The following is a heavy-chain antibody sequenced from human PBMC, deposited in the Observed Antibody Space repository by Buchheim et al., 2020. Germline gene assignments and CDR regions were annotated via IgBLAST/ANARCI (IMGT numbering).Heavy chain of an antibody. CDR2: IYYNGVT. J-gene: IGHJ5*02. CDR3: ARRTAEVGFDP. Sequence: QLQLQESGPGLAKPSETLSLTCTVSGDSIKTSSYYWGWIRQPPGKGLEWIGSIYYNGVTYSNPSLESRLTISLDTSKNQFSVKLTSVTAADTAVYYCARRTAEVGFDPWGQG. D-gene: IGHD6-13*01. CDR1: GDSIKTSSYY. V-gene: IGHV4-39*01.